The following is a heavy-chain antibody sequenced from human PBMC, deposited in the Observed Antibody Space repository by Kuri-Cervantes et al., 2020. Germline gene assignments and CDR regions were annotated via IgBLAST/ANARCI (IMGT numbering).Heavy chain of an antibody. Sequence: GESLKISCAASGFTFSSYGMHWVRQAPGKGLEWVAVISYDGGNKYYADSVKGRFTISRDNSKNTLYLQMNSLRAEDTAVYYCARAIDGYIDYWGQGTLVTVSS. J-gene: IGHJ4*02. V-gene: IGHV3-30*03. CDR2: ISYDGGNK. D-gene: IGHD5-24*01. CDR1: GFTFSSYG. CDR3: ARAIDGYIDY.